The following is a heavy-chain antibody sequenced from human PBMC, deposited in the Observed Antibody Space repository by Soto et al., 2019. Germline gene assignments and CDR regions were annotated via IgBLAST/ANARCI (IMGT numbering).Heavy chain of an antibody. CDR1: GFTFSSYA. CDR3: AKAWLVVVAATHYFDY. Sequence: GGSLRLSCAASGFTFSSYAMSWVRQAPGKGLEWVSAIIGSGGSTYYADSVKGRFTISRDNSKNTLYLQMNSLRAEDTAVYYCAKAWLVVVAATHYFDYWGQGTLVTVSS. V-gene: IGHV3-23*01. J-gene: IGHJ4*02. D-gene: IGHD2-15*01. CDR2: IIGSGGST.